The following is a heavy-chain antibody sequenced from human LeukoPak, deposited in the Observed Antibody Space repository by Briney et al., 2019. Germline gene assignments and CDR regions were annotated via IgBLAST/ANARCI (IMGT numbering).Heavy chain of an antibody. V-gene: IGHV1-46*01. CDR1: GYTFTSYY. CDR3: ARGVAIRDAYNWDQMDY. Sequence: GASVKVSCKASGYTFTSYYIHWVRQAPGQGLEWMGIINPSGGSRTYAQKFLGRVTMTRDTSISTVYMELSSLRSEDTALYYCARGVAIRDAYNWDQMDYWGQGTLVTVSS. CDR2: INPSGGSR. D-gene: IGHD5-24*01. J-gene: IGHJ4*02.